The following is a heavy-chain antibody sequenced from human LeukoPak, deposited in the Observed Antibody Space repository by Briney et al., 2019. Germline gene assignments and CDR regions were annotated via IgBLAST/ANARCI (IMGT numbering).Heavy chain of an antibody. CDR3: AKVFDSSNPVGRMGV. CDR2: ISGNGGSK. Sequence: GGSLRLSCAASGFIFSSYAMSWLGPAPGKGLAWVSIISGNGGSKYDAASVRGPITISSDNSQNTLYPQVNSLRAEDTAIYYCAKVFDSSNPVGRMGVCGQGTTVTVSS. CDR1: GFIFSSYA. J-gene: IGHJ6*02. V-gene: IGHV3-23*01. D-gene: IGHD6-13*01.